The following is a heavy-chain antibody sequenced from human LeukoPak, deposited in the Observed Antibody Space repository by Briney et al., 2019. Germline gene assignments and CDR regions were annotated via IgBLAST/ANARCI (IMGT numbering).Heavy chain of an antibody. CDR2: ISHGGTT. CDR3: ARGHSDFGVIMGWFDP. J-gene: IGHJ5*02. V-gene: IGHV4-34*01. D-gene: IGHD2-21*01. CDR1: GGSFSDYY. Sequence: SETLSLTCAVYGGSFSDYYWNWLRPPPGKGPEWIGDISHGGTTHYKPSLKSRLTISFDTSKNQLSLNLISVTAADTAVYYCARGHSDFGVIMGWFDPWGQGTLVTVS.